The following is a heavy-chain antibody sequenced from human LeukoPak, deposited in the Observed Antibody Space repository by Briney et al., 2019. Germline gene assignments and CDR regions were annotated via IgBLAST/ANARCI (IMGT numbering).Heavy chain of an antibody. CDR1: GGSISSNY. CDR2: IHKNVGT. CDR3: ARTFDTSGYFYYYDN. D-gene: IGHD3-22*01. Sequence: SETLSLTCTVSGGSISSNYWSWIRQPPGKGLEWIGYIHKNVGTNYNHSLKSRVTISLDTSKNQFSLKLSSVTAADTAVYYCARTFDTSGYFYYYDNWGQGTLVTVSS. V-gene: IGHV4-59*01. J-gene: IGHJ4*02.